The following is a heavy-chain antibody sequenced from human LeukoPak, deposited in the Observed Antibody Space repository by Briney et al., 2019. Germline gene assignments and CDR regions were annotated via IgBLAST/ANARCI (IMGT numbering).Heavy chain of an antibody. CDR2: INPDSGGT. D-gene: IGHD1-26*01. J-gene: IGHJ4*02. CDR1: GYTFTGYY. V-gene: IGHV1-2*02. CDR3: AGAGYSGSYYYYFDF. Sequence: ASVKVSCKASGYTFTGYYIHWVRQAPGQGLEWMGWINPDSGGTSYAQKFQGRVTMTRDTSISTVYMELSSLRSDDTAVYYCAGAGYSGSYYYYFDFWGQGTLVTVSS.